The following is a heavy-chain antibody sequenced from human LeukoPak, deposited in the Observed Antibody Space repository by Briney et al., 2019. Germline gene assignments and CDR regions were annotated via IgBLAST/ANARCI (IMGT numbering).Heavy chain of an antibody. CDR2: INPTGGST. Sequence: ASVKVSCKASGYTFTSYYMHWVRQAPGQGLEWMGLINPTGGSTGYAQKFQGRVTMTRDMSTSTDYMELSSLRSEDTAVYYCARDLRHSRLYYYYMDVWGKGTTVTVSS. CDR3: ARDLRHSRLYYYYMDV. V-gene: IGHV1-46*01. D-gene: IGHD4-17*01. J-gene: IGHJ6*03. CDR1: GYTFTSYY.